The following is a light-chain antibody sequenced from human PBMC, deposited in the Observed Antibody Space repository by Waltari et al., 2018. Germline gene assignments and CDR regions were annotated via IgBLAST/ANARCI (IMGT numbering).Light chain of an antibody. V-gene: IGLV7-43*01. CDR1: TGAVTSGHY. J-gene: IGLJ3*02. CDR2: STS. Sequence: QTVVNQEPSLTVSPGGTITLTCASSTGAVTSGHYPTWFQQKPGQRPRALLYSTSNKHSWTPARLSGSLLGGKAALTLSGVQPEDEAEYYCLLYYGGLWVFGGGTKLTVL. CDR3: LLYYGGLWV.